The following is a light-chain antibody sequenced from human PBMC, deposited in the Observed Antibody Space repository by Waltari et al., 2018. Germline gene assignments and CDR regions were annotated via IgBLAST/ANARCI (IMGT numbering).Light chain of an antibody. CDR2: DVS. CDR1: SSYVGGYNN. V-gene: IGLV2-14*01. Sequence: QSALTQPASASGSPGQSITISCTGTSSYVGGYNNVFWYQQHPSKAPKLMIYDVSNRPSGVSNPFSGSKSGNTASLTISGLQAEDESDYYCSSFTSRSTWVFGGGTKLTVI. J-gene: IGLJ3*02. CDR3: SSFTSRSTWV.